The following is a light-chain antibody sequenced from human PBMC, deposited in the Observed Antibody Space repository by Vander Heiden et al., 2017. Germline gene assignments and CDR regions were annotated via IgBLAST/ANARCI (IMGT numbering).Light chain of an antibody. V-gene: IGKV3-11*01. J-gene: IGKJ4*01. CDR3: QQRSNWPLT. CDR1: QSVNNY. CDR2: GAS. Sequence: EIVFTQSPATLSVSPGERATLSCRASQSVNNYLAWYQQKPGQAPRLLIFGASHRDTGIPGRFSGSGSGTDFTLTISSLEPEDFAIYYCQQRSNWPLTFGGGTNVEIK.